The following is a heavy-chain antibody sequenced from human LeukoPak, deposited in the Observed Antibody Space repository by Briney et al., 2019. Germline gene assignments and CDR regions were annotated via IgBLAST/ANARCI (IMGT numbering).Heavy chain of an antibody. J-gene: IGHJ3*02. CDR3: ARGRGSGWYDAFDI. CDR2: IWYDGSNK. CDR1: GFTFSSHG. Sequence: GGSLRLSCAASGFTFSSHGMHWVRQAPGKGLEWVAVIWYDGSNKFYADSVRGRFTISRDNSKNTLYVQMDSLRAEDTAVYYCARGRGSGWYDAFDIWGQGTMVTVSS. V-gene: IGHV3-33*01. D-gene: IGHD6-19*01.